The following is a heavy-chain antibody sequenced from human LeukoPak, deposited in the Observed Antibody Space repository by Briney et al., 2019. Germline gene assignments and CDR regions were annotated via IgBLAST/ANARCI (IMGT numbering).Heavy chain of an antibody. V-gene: IGHV4-34*01. CDR1: GGSFSGYY. Sequence: SETLSLTCAVYGGSFSGYYWSWIRQPPGKGLEWIGEINHSGSTNYNPSLKSRVTISVDTSKNQFSLKLSSVTAADTAVYYCAGGRSSVLGYWGQGTLVAVSS. D-gene: IGHD6-19*01. CDR2: INHSGST. CDR3: AGGRSSVLGY. J-gene: IGHJ4*02.